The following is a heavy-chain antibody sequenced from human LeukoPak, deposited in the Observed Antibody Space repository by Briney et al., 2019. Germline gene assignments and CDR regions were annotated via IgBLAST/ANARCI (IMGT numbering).Heavy chain of an antibody. CDR3: GSVRGILSYFDL. Sequence: GASVKVSCKASGYTFSDYYIHWVRQAPGQGPEWMGWINLNTGGTNYAQKFDGRFSMTRDTSINTAFMGLSGLTFDDTAVYYCGSVRGILSYFDLWGRGTLVTVSS. J-gene: IGHJ2*01. D-gene: IGHD3-16*01. CDR2: INLNTGGT. CDR1: GYTFSDYY. V-gene: IGHV1-2*02.